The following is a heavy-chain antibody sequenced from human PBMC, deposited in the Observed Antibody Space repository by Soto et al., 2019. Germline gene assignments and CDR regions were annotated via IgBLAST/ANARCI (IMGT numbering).Heavy chain of an antibody. D-gene: IGHD3-10*01. V-gene: IGHV1-24*01. CDR1: GYTLSELS. J-gene: IGHJ4*02. Sequence: QVQLVQSGAEVTKPGASVKVSCKVSGYTLSELSMHWVRQAPGKGLEWMGGFDPAHGETVYAQKFQGRVTMTEDSSTDTACMELSSLRFDDTAVYYCATAGVTGYWGQGTLVTVSS. CDR3: ATAGVTGY. CDR2: FDPAHGET.